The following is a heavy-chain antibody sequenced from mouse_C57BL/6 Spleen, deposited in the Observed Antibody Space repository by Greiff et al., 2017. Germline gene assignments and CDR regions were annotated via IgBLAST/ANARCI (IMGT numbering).Heavy chain of an antibody. J-gene: IGHJ3*01. D-gene: IGHD1-1*01. Sequence: VQLKQSGPELVKPGASVKISCKASGYTFTDYYMNWVKQSHGKSLEWIGDINPNNGGTSYNQKFKGKATLTVDKSSSTAYIELRSLTSEDSAVYYCATHYYGSRRFAYWGQGTLVSVSA. V-gene: IGHV1-26*01. CDR1: GYTFTDYY. CDR3: ATHYYGSRRFAY. CDR2: INPNNGGT.